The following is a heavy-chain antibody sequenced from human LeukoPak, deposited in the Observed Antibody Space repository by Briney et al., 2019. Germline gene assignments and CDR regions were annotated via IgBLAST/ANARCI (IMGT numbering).Heavy chain of an antibody. CDR1: GGSISSSSYY. J-gene: IGHJ4*02. CDR2: IYYSGST. D-gene: IGHD6-19*01. V-gene: IGHV4-39*07. Sequence: SETLSLTCTVSGGSISSSSYYWGWIRQPPGKGLERIGSIYYSGSTYYNPSLKSRVTISVDMSKNHFSLRLRSVTAADTAMYYCARGTLYRGWSYYLDFWGQGSQVTVSS. CDR3: ARGTLYRGWSYYLDF.